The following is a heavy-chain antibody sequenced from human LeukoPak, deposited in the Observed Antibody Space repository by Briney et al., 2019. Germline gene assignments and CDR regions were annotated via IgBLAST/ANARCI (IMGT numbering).Heavy chain of an antibody. CDR1: GFTFSSYG. J-gene: IGHJ4*02. D-gene: IGHD5-12*01. CDR2: IRYDGSNK. V-gene: IGHV3-30*02. CDR3: AKDVTGDIVATIIDY. Sequence: GGSLRLSCAASGFTFSSYGMHWVRQAPGKGREWVAFIRYDGSNKYYADSVKGRFTISRDNSKNTLYLQMNSLRAEDTAVYYCAKDVTGDIVATIIDYWGQGTLVTVSS.